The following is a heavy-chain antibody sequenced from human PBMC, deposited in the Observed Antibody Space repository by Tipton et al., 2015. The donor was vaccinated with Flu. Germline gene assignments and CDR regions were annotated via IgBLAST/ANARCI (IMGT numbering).Heavy chain of an antibody. CDR2: VYYSGST. V-gene: IGHV4-61*01. D-gene: IGHD1-14*01. CDR1: GDPVSSGSYF. CDR3: ARDNLGGAFDY. J-gene: IGHJ4*02. Sequence: TLSLTCTVSGDPVSSGSYFWSWVRQPPGKGLEWIGYVYYSGSTNYNPSLKSRVTISVDTSKNQFSLRLSSVTPADTAVYYCARDNLGGAFDYWGQGTLVTVAS.